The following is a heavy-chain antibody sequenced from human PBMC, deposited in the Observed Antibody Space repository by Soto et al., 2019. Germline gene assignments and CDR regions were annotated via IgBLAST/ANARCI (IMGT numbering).Heavy chain of an antibody. CDR1: GGTFSSYA. CDR3: AVTTHSSSWSYPVDP. D-gene: IGHD6-13*01. J-gene: IGHJ5*02. CDR2: IIPIFGTA. V-gene: IGHV1-69*13. Sequence: GASVKVSCKASGGTFSSYAISWVRQAPGQGLEWMGGIIPIFGTANYAQKFQGRVTITADESTSTAYMELSSLRSEDTAVYYCAVTTHSSSWSYPVDPWGQGTMVTVYS.